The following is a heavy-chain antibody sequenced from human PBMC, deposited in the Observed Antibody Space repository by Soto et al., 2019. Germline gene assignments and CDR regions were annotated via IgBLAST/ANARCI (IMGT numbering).Heavy chain of an antibody. Sequence: QVQLVQSGAEVKKPGASVKVSCKASGYTFTSYAMHWVRQAPGQRLEWMGWINAGNGNTKYSQKFQGRVTITRDTSASTAYMELSSLRSEDTAVYYCARVSSTMVRGVMGSFDPWGQGTLVTVSS. CDR1: GYTFTSYA. V-gene: IGHV1-3*01. J-gene: IGHJ5*02. D-gene: IGHD3-10*01. CDR3: ARVSSTMVRGVMGSFDP. CDR2: INAGNGNT.